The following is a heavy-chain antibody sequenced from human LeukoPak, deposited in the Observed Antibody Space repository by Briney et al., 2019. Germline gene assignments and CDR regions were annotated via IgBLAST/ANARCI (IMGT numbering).Heavy chain of an antibody. CDR3: ARRRGYSYGKVYYHFDY. CDR2: IYTSGST. V-gene: IGHV4-61*02. J-gene: IGHJ4*02. D-gene: IGHD5-18*01. Sequence: SETLSLTCTVSGGSISSGSYYWGWIRQPAGKGLEWIGRIYTSGSTNYNPSLKSRITISVDTAKNEFSLKLISVTAADTAVYYCARRRGYSYGKVYYHFDYWGQGTLVTVSS. CDR1: GGSISSGSYY.